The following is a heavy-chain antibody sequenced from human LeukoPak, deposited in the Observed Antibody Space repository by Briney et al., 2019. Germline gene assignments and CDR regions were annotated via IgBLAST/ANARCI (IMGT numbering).Heavy chain of an antibody. CDR1: GGTFSSYA. V-gene: IGHV1-69*04. D-gene: IGHD6-19*01. CDR3: ARDRGIEGRSSGWYMVG. J-gene: IGHJ4*02. CDR2: IIPILGIA. Sequence: GASVKVSCKASGGTFSSYAISWVRQAPGQGLEWMGRIIPILGIANYAQKFQGRVTTSADKSTSTAYMELSSLRSEDTAVYYCARDRGIEGRSSGWYMVGWGQGTLVTVSS.